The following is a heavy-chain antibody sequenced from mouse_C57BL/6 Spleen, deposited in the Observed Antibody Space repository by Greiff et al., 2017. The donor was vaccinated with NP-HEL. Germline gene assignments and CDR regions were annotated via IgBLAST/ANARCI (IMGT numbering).Heavy chain of an antibody. V-gene: IGHV1-43*01. CDR1: GYSFTGYY. J-gene: IGHJ2*01. CDR3: ARYTPSYGSSYFDY. Sequence: EVQLQQSGPELVKPGASVKISCKASGYSFTGYYMHWVKQSSEKSLEWIGEINPSTGGTSYNQKFKGKATLTVDKSSSTAYMQLKSLTSEDSAVYYCARYTPSYGSSYFDYWGQGTTLTVSS. CDR2: INPSTGGT. D-gene: IGHD1-1*01.